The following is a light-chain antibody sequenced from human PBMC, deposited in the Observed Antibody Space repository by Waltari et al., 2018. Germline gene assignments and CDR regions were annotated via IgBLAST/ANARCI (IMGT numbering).Light chain of an antibody. CDR2: DDD. V-gene: IGLV1-51*01. J-gene: IGLJ2*01. Sequence: QSVLTQPPSVSAAPGQKVTISCSGSDSNVGNDYVSWYQQLPGRAPQLLIYDDDNRPSGIPDRFAGSKSGTSATLAITGLQAEDEADYYCQSYDSSLSAVIFGGGTKLTVL. CDR3: QSYDSSLSAVI. CDR1: DSNVGNDY.